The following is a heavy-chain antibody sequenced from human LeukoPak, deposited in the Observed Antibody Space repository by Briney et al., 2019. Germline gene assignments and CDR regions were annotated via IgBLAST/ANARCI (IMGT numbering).Heavy chain of an antibody. V-gene: IGHV3-33*01. J-gene: IGHJ3*02. CDR1: GFTFSSYC. CDR2: LWDDGSNK. CDR3: ASALPYYDYVWGSYRKLADAFDI. D-gene: IGHD3-16*02. Sequence: GGSLRLSCAAFGFTFSSYCMHWVRQAPGKGLEWVAVLWDDGSNKYYADSVKGRFTISRDNSKNTLYLQMNSLRAEDTAVYYCASALPYYDYVWGSYRKLADAFDIWGQGTMVTVSS.